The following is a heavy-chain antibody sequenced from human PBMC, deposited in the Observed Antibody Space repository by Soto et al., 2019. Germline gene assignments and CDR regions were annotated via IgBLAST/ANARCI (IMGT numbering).Heavy chain of an antibody. CDR3: ARVLTMIVVVIKSWFDP. D-gene: IGHD3-22*01. CDR1: GYTFTSYG. CDR2: ISAYNGNT. Sequence: ASVKVSCKASGYTFTSYGISWVRQAPGQGLEWMGWISAYNGNTNYAQKLQGRVTMTTDTSTSTAYMELRSLRSDDTAVYYCARVLTMIVVVIKSWFDPWGQGTLVTVSS. V-gene: IGHV1-18*01. J-gene: IGHJ5*02.